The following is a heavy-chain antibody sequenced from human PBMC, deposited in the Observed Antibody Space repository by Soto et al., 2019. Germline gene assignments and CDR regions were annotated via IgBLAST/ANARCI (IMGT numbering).Heavy chain of an antibody. J-gene: IGHJ4*02. CDR2: INHSGST. Sequence: SETLSLTCAVYGGSFSGYYWSWIRQPPGKGLEWIGEINHSGSTNYNPSLKRRVTIAVDTSKNQFSLKLSSVTAADTAVYYCARGSLRRYYFDYWGQGTLVTVSS. CDR3: ARGSLRRYYFDY. V-gene: IGHV4-34*01. CDR1: GGSFSGYY.